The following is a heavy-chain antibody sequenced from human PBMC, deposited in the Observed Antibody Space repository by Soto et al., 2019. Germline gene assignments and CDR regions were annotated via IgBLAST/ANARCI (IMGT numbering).Heavy chain of an antibody. Sequence: ETLSLTCTVSGGSISSYYWCWIRQPPGKGLEWIGYIYYSGSTNYNPSLKSRVTISVDTSKNQFSLKLSSVTAADTAVYYCARAIFNPKNNWFDPWGQGTLVTVSS. CDR1: GGSISSYY. CDR3: ARAIFNPKNNWFDP. V-gene: IGHV4-59*01. D-gene: IGHD3-9*01. CDR2: IYYSGST. J-gene: IGHJ5*02.